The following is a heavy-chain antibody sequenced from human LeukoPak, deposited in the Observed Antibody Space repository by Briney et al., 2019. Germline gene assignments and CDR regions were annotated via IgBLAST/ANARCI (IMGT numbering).Heavy chain of an antibody. Sequence: PGRSLRLSCAASGFTFSSYEMNWVRQAPGKGLEWVSYISSRGTTTCYADSVKGRFTISRDDAKNSLYLHMNSLRVEDTAVYYCARLYSSSSGLRASDYWGQGTLVSVSS. CDR2: ISSRGTTT. CDR1: GFTFSSYE. V-gene: IGHV3-48*03. J-gene: IGHJ4*02. D-gene: IGHD6-6*01. CDR3: ARLYSSSSGLRASDY.